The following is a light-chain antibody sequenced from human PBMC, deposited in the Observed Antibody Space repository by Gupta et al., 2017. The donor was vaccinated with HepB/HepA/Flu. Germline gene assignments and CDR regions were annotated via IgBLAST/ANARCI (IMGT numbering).Light chain of an antibody. J-gene: IGKJ1*01. Sequence: DNVLTQSPGTLSLSPGERATLSCWASQSVWNNYVAWYQQKPGQAPRLLIYGASSRATSIPDRLSVSGSGTDFTLPISGLEPENFAVYNWQQDRDSKTFGQGTKVEV. CDR3: QQDRDSKT. V-gene: IGKV3-20*01. CDR1: QSVWNNY. CDR2: GAS.